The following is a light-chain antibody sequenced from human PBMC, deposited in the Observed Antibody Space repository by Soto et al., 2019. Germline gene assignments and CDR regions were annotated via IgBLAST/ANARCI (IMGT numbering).Light chain of an antibody. CDR3: HQCNNWPPLT. Sequence: DIVMTQSPVTLSVSPGESATLSCRASQNIESNLAWYQQKPGQSPRLLIYTASTRASGIPARFSGGGYGTEFTLAISSPQSEDSAVYYCHQCNNWPPLTFGGGTKVEIK. J-gene: IGKJ4*01. CDR2: TAS. CDR1: QNIESN. V-gene: IGKV3-15*01.